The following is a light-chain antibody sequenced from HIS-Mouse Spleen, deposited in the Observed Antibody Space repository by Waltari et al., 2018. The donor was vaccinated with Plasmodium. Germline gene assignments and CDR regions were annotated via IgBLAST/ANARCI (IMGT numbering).Light chain of an antibody. J-gene: IGLJ3*02. V-gene: IGLV3-10*01. CDR1: ALPQIH. CDR3: YATDSSGNHRV. CDR2: EDS. Sequence: SYELTQPPSVSVSPGQTARITCSGDALPQIHAYSYQQKSGQAPVLVVYEDSKRPPGIPERFSGSSSGTMATLTISGAQVEDEADYYCYATDSSGNHRVFGGGTKLTVL.